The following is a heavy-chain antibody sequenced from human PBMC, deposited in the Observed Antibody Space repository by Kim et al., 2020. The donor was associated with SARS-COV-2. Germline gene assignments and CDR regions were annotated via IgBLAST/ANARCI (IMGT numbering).Heavy chain of an antibody. CDR3: ARGVEGDY. CDR2: GGST. J-gene: IGHJ4*02. D-gene: IGHD2-15*01. V-gene: IGHV1-46*01. Sequence: GGSTGYAQKFQGRVTMTRDTSTSTVYMELSSLRSEDTAVYYCARGVEGDYWGQGTLVTVSS.